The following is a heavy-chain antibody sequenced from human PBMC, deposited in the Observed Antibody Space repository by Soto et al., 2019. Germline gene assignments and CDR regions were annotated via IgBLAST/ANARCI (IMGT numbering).Heavy chain of an antibody. CDR2: IYYSGST. Sequence: QLQLQESGPGLVKPSETLSLTCTVSGGYISSSSYYWGWIRQPPGKGLEWIGSIYYSGSTYYNPSLKRRATISADTSMNQFSLKRSSVTAADTAVYYCARHTPAISISDHWGQGTLVTVSS. V-gene: IGHV4-39*01. D-gene: IGHD2-15*01. J-gene: IGHJ4*02. CDR3: ARHTPAISISDH. CDR1: GGYISSSSYY.